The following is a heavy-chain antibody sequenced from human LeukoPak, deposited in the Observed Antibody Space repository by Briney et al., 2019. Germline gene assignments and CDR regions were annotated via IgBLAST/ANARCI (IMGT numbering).Heavy chain of an antibody. Sequence: GGSLRLSCAASGFTFSSYAMSWVRQAPGEGLEWVSGISDSGTSTYYVESVKGRFTISRDNSKNTLYLQMNSLRAEDTAVYYCATGSANYYASFDYWGQGTLVTVSS. D-gene: IGHD3-10*01. CDR2: ISDSGTST. J-gene: IGHJ4*02. CDR1: GFTFSSYA. CDR3: ATGSANYYASFDY. V-gene: IGHV3-23*01.